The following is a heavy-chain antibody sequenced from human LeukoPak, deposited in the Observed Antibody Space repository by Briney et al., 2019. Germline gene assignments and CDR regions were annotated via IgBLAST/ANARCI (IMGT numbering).Heavy chain of an antibody. J-gene: IGHJ4*02. CDR1: GFTVSGNY. CDR3: ARIVVDSRGWYHFDY. CDR2: IYSGGYT. D-gene: IGHD6-19*01. Sequence: PGGSLRLSCAASGFTVSGNYMNWVRQAPGKGLEWVSVIYSGGYTYYTDSVKGRFTISRDNAKNSLSLQMNSLRAEDTAVYYCARIVVDSRGWYHFDYWGQGTLVTVSS. V-gene: IGHV3-66*01.